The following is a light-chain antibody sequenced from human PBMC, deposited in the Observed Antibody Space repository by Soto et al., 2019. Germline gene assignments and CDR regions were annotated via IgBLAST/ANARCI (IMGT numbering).Light chain of an antibody. J-gene: IGKJ1*01. CDR2: DAS. CDR1: QSISSW. Sequence: DIQMTQSPSTLSASVGDRVTITCRASQSISSWLAWYQQKPGKAPKLLIYDASSLESGVPSRFSGSGSGTEFTLTISSLQPDYFATYYCQQYNSYSQGTFGQGTKVEIK. CDR3: QQYNSYSQGT. V-gene: IGKV1-5*01.